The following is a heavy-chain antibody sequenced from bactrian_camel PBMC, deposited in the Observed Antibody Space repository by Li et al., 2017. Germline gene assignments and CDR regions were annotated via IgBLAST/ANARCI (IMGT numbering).Heavy chain of an antibody. V-gene: IGHV3S6*01. Sequence: VQLVESGGGLVQPGGSLRLSCEASGFTFSSIGMHWVRQAPGKGLEWVAAASTDGSGAFYADSVKGRFTISLDSSTRTMYLTMTNLNSGDTGPYYCAAETETIGCLGLDFTYWGHGTQVTV. D-gene: IGHD1*01. CDR2: ASTDGSGA. CDR3: AAETETIGCLGLDFTY. J-gene: IGHJ4*01. CDR1: GFTFSSIG.